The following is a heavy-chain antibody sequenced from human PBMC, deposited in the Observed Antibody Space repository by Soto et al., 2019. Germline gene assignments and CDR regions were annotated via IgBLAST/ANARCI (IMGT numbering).Heavy chain of an antibody. Sequence: PSETLSLTCVVSGGSFSGYYWSWIRQPPGKGLEWIGEINHTGGTNYNPSLKSRVTISVGMSKNQVSLKLSSVTAADTAVYYCARAFPAAVRYFDYWGQGTLVTVSS. CDR1: GGSFSGYY. CDR2: INHTGGT. J-gene: IGHJ4*02. V-gene: IGHV4-34*01. CDR3: ARAFPAAVRYFDY. D-gene: IGHD2-15*01.